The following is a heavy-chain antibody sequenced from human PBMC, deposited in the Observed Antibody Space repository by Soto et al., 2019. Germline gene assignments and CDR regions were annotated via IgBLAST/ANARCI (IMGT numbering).Heavy chain of an antibody. D-gene: IGHD6-13*01. Sequence: PGGSLRLSCAASEFSFSSYALNLVRQAPGRGLEWVSAISATGTTTYYADSVKGRFTISRDNSKRTLFLQMDSLSPEDTAVYYCATYSSPFDYWGQGTLVTVSS. CDR1: EFSFSSYA. CDR3: ATYSSPFDY. CDR2: ISATGTTT. J-gene: IGHJ4*02. V-gene: IGHV3-23*01.